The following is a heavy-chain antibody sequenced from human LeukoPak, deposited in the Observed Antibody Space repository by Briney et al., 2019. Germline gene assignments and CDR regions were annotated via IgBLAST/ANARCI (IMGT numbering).Heavy chain of an antibody. D-gene: IGHD6-19*01. CDR2: INPNSGGT. CDR1: GYTFTGYY. CDR3: ARSEQFPYYMDV. V-gene: IGHV1-2*02. Sequence: ASVKVSCKASGYTFTGYYMNWVRQAPGQGLEWMGWINPNSGGTNYAQKFQGRVTMTRDTSISTAYMELSRLRSDDTAVYYCARSEQFPYYMDVWGKGTTVTVSS. J-gene: IGHJ6*03.